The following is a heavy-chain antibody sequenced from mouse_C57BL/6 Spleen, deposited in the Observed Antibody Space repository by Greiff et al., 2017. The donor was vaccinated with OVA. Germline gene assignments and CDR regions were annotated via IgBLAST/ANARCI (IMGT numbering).Heavy chain of an antibody. CDR2: ISSGSSTI. D-gene: IGHD1-1*01. V-gene: IGHV5-17*01. J-gene: IGHJ2*01. Sequence: EVKLEESGGGLVKPGGSLKLSCAASGFTFSDYGMHWVRQAPEKGLEWVAYISSGSSTIYYADTVKGRFTISRDNAKNTLFLQMTSLRSEDTAMYYCARPYYYGSSYVGYWGQGTTLTVSS. CDR1: GFTFSDYG. CDR3: ARPYYYGSSYVGY.